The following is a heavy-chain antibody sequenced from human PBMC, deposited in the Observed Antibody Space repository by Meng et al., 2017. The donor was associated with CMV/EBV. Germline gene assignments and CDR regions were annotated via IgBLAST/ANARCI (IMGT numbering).Heavy chain of an antibody. J-gene: IGHJ4*03. CDR2: IYYSGST. CDR1: GGSISSSSYY. Sequence: SETLSLTCTVSGGSISSSSYYWGWIRQPPGKGLEWIGSIYYSGSTYYNPSLKSRVTISVDTSKNQFSLKLSSVTAADTAVYYCARDLDSKEQLVYFDYWGQGTTVTVSS. D-gene: IGHD6-6*01. V-gene: IGHV4-39*07. CDR3: ARDLDSKEQLVYFDY.